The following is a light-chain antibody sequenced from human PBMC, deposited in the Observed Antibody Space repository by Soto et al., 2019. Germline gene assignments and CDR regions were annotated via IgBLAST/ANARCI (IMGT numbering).Light chain of an antibody. V-gene: IGKV3-20*01. CDR1: QIVTSTY. Sequence: EIVLTQSPGTLSLSPGERATLSCGASQIVTSTYLAWYQQKPGQAPRLLIYDAPSRATGIPDRFSGSGSGTDFTLTISRLEPEDFAVYYCQQYGSSPPLTFGGGTKVEIK. CDR3: QQYGSSPPLT. CDR2: DAP. J-gene: IGKJ4*01.